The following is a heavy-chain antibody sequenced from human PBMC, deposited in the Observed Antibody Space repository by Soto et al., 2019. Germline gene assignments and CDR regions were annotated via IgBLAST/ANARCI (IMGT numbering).Heavy chain of an antibody. CDR3: ARVPSPFDYYYAMDV. V-gene: IGHV4-30-4*01. J-gene: IGHJ6*02. Sequence: LSLTCTVSGDSISSGNKYWSWIRQAPGKGLEWIGYIFSSGTTYYDPSLKSRLTMSLDTSQNQFSLRLASVTDADSAVYYCARVPSPFDYYYAMDVWGQGTTVTVSS. CDR1: GDSISSGNKY. CDR2: IFSSGTT. D-gene: IGHD3-16*01.